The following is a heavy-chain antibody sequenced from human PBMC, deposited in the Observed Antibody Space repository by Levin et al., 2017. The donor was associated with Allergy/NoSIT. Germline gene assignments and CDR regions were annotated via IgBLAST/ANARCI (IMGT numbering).Heavy chain of an antibody. V-gene: IGHV4-59*08. CDR1: GGSISSYY. D-gene: IGHD3-16*01. J-gene: IGHJ4*02. CDR2: IYSSGNT. CDR3: ARGGPSWDYFDY. Sequence: ETLSLTCTVSGGSISSYYWSWIRQPPGKGLEWIGYIYSSGNTNYNPSLKSRVTMSVDTSKNQFSLKLTSVTAADTAVYYCARGGPSWDYFDYWGQGALVTVSS.